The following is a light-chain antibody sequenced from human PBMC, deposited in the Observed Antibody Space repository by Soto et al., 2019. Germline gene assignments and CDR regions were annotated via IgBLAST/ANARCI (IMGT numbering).Light chain of an antibody. Sequence: IVMTQSPATLSVSPGERATLSCRASQSISSSLAWYQQKPGQAPRLLIYDVSIRATGIPARFSGSGPGTEFTLTISSLQSEDFAIYYCQQYYKWPQTFGQGTKLEI. V-gene: IGKV3D-15*01. CDR1: QSISSS. J-gene: IGKJ2*01. CDR3: QQYYKWPQT. CDR2: DVS.